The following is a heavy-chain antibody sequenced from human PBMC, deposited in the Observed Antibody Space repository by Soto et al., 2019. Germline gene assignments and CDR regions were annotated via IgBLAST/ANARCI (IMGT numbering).Heavy chain of an antibody. D-gene: IGHD1-26*01. CDR3: ARGWWERGRAGFFDY. CDR2: IVPIFGTA. V-gene: IGHV1-69*06. J-gene: IGHJ4*02. Sequence: QVQLVQSGAEVKKPGSSVKVSCKASGGTFSSYAISWVRQAPGQGLEWMGGIVPIFGTANYAQKFQARVTSNADKFPSTAYMELSSLGSEATAVYFCARGWWERGRAGFFDYWGRGTLVTVSS. CDR1: GGTFSSYA.